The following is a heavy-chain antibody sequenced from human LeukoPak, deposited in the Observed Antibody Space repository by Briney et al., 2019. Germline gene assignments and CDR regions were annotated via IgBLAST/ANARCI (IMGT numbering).Heavy chain of an antibody. CDR1: GYTFHSYW. CDR3: ATRSSGYQYYFDY. J-gene: IGHJ4*02. CDR2: IYPGDSDT. Sequence: GESLKISCKGSGYTFHSYWIAWVRQMPGKGLEWMGIIYPGDSDTRYSPSFQGQVTISADKSIRTAYLQWSSLKASDTAMYYCATRSSGYQYYFDYWGQGTLVTVSS. D-gene: IGHD3-22*01. V-gene: IGHV5-51*01.